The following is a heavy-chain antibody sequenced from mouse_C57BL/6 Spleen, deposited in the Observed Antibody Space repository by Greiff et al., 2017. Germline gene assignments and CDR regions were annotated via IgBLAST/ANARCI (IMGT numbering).Heavy chain of an antibody. D-gene: IGHD1-2*01. J-gene: IGHJ2*01. CDR2: IYPGDGDT. V-gene: IGHV1-82*01. CDR3: ARDGRRYYFDY. CDR1: GYAFSSSW. Sequence: QVQLQQSGPELVKPGASVKISCKASGYAFSSSWMNWVKQRPGKGLEWIGRIYPGDGDTNYNGKFMGKATLTADKSSSTAYMQRSSLTSEDSAVDFCARDGRRYYFDYWGQGTTLTVSS.